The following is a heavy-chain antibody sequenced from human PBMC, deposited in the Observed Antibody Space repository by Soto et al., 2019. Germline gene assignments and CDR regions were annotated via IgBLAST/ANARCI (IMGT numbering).Heavy chain of an antibody. J-gene: IGHJ6*02. CDR1: GFTFTSYA. D-gene: IGHD5-18*01. V-gene: IGHV3-23*01. CDR2: ISGSGGST. Sequence: EVQLLESGGGLVQPGGSLRLSCAASGFTFTSYAMNWVRQAPGKGLEWVSAISGSGGSTYYADSVKGRFTISRDNSKNTVDLQMNSLRAEDTAVYYCAQDGSTVDTPLGMDVWGQGTTVTVSS. CDR3: AQDGSTVDTPLGMDV.